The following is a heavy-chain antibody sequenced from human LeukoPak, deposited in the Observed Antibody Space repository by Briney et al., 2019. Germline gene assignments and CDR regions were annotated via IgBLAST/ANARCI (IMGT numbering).Heavy chain of an antibody. CDR3: ARHIDSAAARRVDF. J-gene: IGHJ4*02. CDR2: IFPGDSDT. D-gene: IGHD6-13*01. Sequence: GESLKISCTGSGYSFTTYYIGWLRQMPGKGLEWMGIIFPGDSDTRYSPSFQGQVTISADRSINTAYLQWNSLKASDTAMYYCARHIDSAAARRVDFWGQGTLVTVSS. CDR1: GYSFTTYY. V-gene: IGHV5-51*01.